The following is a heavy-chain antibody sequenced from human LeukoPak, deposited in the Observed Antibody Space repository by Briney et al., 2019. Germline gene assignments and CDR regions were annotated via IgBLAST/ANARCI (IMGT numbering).Heavy chain of an antibody. Sequence: GGSLRLSCAASGFTFSSYGMHCVRQAPGKGLEWVPFIRYDGSNKYYADSVKGRFTISRDNSKNTLYLQMNSLRAEDTAVYYCAKDHAGIAVAGYFDYWGQGTLVTVSS. CDR3: AKDHAGIAVAGYFDY. V-gene: IGHV3-30*02. CDR1: GFTFSSYG. CDR2: IRYDGSNK. J-gene: IGHJ4*02. D-gene: IGHD6-19*01.